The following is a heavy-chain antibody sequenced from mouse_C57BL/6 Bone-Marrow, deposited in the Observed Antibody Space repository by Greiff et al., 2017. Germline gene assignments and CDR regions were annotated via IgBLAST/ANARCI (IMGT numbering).Heavy chain of an antibody. Sequence: QVQLQQPGAELVRPGSSVKLSCKASGYTFTSYWMDWVKQRPGQGLEWIGNIYPSDSETHYNQKFTDKATLTVDKSSSAACMQRSSLTSEDSAVYCCARNGWLPYAMDYWGQGTSVTVSS. V-gene: IGHV1-61*01. CDR1: GYTFTSYW. J-gene: IGHJ4*01. D-gene: IGHD2-3*01. CDR3: ARNGWLPYAMDY. CDR2: IYPSDSET.